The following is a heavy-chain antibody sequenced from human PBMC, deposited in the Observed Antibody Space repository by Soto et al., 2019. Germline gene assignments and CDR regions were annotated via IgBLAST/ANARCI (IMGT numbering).Heavy chain of an antibody. CDR2: IRQDGSEK. Sequence: PWGSLRLSCTASGFSFETYWMSWVRQAPGKGLEWVATIRQDGSEKHYVNSVRGRFIISRDNAEMSLSLQMNSLRVEDATVYYCVRGCRSPSCPYFLDYWGQGALVTVSS. CDR3: VRGCRSPSCPYFLDY. V-gene: IGHV3-7*01. D-gene: IGHD2-2*01. CDR1: GFSFETYW. J-gene: IGHJ4*02.